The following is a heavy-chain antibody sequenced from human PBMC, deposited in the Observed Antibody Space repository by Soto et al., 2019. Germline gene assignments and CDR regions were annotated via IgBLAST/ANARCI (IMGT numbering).Heavy chain of an antibody. CDR2: IYYSGST. D-gene: IGHD1-1*01. CDR3: ARVGGTTGDAFDI. CDR1: GGSISSGDYY. Sequence: PSETLSLTCTVSGGSISSGDYYWSWIRQPPGKGLEWIGYIYYSGSTYYNPSLKSRVTISVDTSKNQFSLKLSSVTAADTAVYYCARVGGTTGDAFDIWGQGTMVTVS. J-gene: IGHJ3*02. V-gene: IGHV4-30-4*01.